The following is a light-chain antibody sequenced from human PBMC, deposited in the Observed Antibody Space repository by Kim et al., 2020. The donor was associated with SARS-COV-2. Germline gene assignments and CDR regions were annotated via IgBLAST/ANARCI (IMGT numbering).Light chain of an antibody. CDR1: NS. CDR2: KND. V-gene: IGLV1-44*01. J-gene: IGLJ3*02. Sequence: NSVHWYQQFPGTAPEVLIYKNDQRPSGVPDRFSGSKSGTSASLAISGLQSEDEGDYYCAGWDDSLNAEVFGGGTKLTVL. CDR3: AGWDDSLNAEV.